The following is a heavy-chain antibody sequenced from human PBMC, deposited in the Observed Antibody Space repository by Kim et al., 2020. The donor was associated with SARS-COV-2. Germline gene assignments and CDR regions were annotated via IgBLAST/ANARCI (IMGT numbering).Heavy chain of an antibody. CDR3: ARDPHYDIFPGYYFH. J-gene: IGHJ1*01. V-gene: IGHV3-21*01. CDR2: ISSSSRYI. D-gene: IGHD3-9*01. CDR1: GFTFSSYS. Sequence: GGSLRLSCAASGFTFSSYSMNWVRQAPGKGLEWVSSISSSSRYIYYAASLKGRLTISRDNAKHSLYLQMNSLRAEDTAVYSGARDPHYDIFPGYYFHWG.